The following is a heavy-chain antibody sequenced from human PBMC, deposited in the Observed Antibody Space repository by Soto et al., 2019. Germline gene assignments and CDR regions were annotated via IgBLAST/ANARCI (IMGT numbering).Heavy chain of an antibody. D-gene: IGHD1-26*01. CDR1: GGSISGSSYY. J-gene: IGHJ6*02. CDR3: ARLAHGSVLNGYYYGMDV. Sequence: SETLCVTCAVAGGSISGSSYYWSWIRQPPGEGLEWIGNIYYSGSTYYNPSLKSRVTISVDTSKNQFSLKLSSVTAADTAVYYCARLAHGSVLNGYYYGMDVWGQGTTVTVSS. V-gene: IGHV4-39*07. CDR2: IYYSGST.